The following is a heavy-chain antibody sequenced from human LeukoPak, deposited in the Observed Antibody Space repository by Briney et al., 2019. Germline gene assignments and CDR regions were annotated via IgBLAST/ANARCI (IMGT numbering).Heavy chain of an antibody. CDR1: GFTFSSQH. CDR2: IKPDGSEK. Sequence: PGGSLRLSCVASGFTFSSQHMNWVRQTPGKRLESVATIKPDGSEKYYVDSVKGRFTISRDNAKSSLYLQVNSLRAEDTGVYFCARMSSYCDYWGQGTLVTVSS. V-gene: IGHV3-7*01. D-gene: IGHD2-2*01. CDR3: ARMSSYCDY. J-gene: IGHJ4*02.